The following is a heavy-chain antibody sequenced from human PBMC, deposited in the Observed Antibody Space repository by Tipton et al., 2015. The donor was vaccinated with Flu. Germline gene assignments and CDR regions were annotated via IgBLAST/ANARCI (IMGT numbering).Heavy chain of an antibody. CDR2: MYYSGST. D-gene: IGHD2-8*01. J-gene: IGHJ3*02. CDR3: VRDVYGTDAFEI. CDR1: GCSISSGGYY. V-gene: IGHV4-31*03. Sequence: LRLSCTVSGCSISSGGYYWSWIRQHPGKGLEWIGYMYYSGSTYYNPSLKSRVTISVDTSKNQFSLKLSSVTAADTAVYYCVRDVYGTDAFEIWGQGTKVTVSS.